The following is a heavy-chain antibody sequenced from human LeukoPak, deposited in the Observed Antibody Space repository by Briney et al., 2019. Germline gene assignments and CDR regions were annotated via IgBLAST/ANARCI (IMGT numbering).Heavy chain of an antibody. J-gene: IGHJ4*02. Sequence: PGGSLRLSCVASGFIFSSYGMHWVRQAPGKGLEWVAVIWFDGGKKYYPDSVKGRFTISRDDSKRMVYLQMNSLRAEDTAAYYCARGGYGDTALDYWGQGTLVTVSP. CDR2: IWFDGGKK. CDR3: ARGGYGDTALDY. V-gene: IGHV3-33*01. D-gene: IGHD4-17*01. CDR1: GFIFSSYG.